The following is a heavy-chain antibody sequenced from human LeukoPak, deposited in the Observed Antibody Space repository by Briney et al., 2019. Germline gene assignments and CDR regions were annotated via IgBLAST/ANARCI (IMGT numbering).Heavy chain of an antibody. CDR3: ARGTGELRPPEGLTRNDY. J-gene: IGHJ4*02. Sequence: ASVKVSCTASGGTFSSYAISWVRQAPGQGLEWMGGIIPIFGTANYAQKFQGRVTITADESTSTAYMELSSLRSEDTAVYYCARGTGELRPPEGLTRNDYWGQGTLVTVSS. D-gene: IGHD1-26*01. CDR2: IIPIFGTA. V-gene: IGHV1-69*13. CDR1: GGTFSSYA.